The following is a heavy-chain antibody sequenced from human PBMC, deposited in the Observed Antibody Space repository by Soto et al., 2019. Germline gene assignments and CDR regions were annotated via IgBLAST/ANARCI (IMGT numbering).Heavy chain of an antibody. CDR3: ARDSLPGDTAMVFY. Sequence: PGGSLRLSCAASGFTFSSYAMHWVRQAPGKGLEWVAVISYDGSNKYYADSVKGRFTISRDNSKNTLYLQMNSLRAEDTAVYYCARDSLPGDTAMVFYWGQGTLVTVSS. CDR2: ISYDGSNK. CDR1: GFTFSSYA. V-gene: IGHV3-30-3*01. D-gene: IGHD5-18*01. J-gene: IGHJ4*02.